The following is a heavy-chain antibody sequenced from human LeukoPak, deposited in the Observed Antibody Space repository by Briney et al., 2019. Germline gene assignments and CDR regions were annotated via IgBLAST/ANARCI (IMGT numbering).Heavy chain of an antibody. J-gene: IGHJ4*02. D-gene: IGHD6-19*01. CDR3: ARDLAGYFDY. CDR1: QFIFSTYA. V-gene: IGHV3-23*01. CDR2: ITSSGGST. Sequence: GGSLRLSCAASQFIFSTYAMSWVRQPPGKGLEWVSGITSSGGSTYYADSVRGRFTISRDNSKNTLSLQMNSLRVEDTAVYYCARDLAGYFDYWGQGTLVTVSS.